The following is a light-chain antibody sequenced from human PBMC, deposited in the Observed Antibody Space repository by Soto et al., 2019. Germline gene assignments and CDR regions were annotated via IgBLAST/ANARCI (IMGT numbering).Light chain of an antibody. V-gene: IGKV3-11*01. J-gene: IGKJ4*01. CDR3: QQRNNWPWT. CDR2: DTS. Sequence: EIALTQSPATLSLSPGEGATLSCRASHSVSRYLAWYQQRPGQAPRLLIYDTSNRATGIPARFSGSGSGTDFTLTISSLEPEDFAVYDCQQRNNWPWTFGGGTKVEIK. CDR1: HSVSRY.